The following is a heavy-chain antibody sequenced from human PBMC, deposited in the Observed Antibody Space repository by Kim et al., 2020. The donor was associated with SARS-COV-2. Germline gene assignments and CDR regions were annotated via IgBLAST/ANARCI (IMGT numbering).Heavy chain of an antibody. D-gene: IGHD2-15*01. CDR2: MSYDGSNK. V-gene: IGHV3-30*04. Sequence: GGSLRLSCAASGFTFRSYAFHWVRQAPGKGLEWLAFMSYDGSNKYYADSVKGRFTISRDNSENTLFLQMNSLRIEDTAVYYCARDPRRLAVDVAATRFDPWGQGTLVTVSS. J-gene: IGHJ5*02. CDR1: GFTFRSYA. CDR3: ARDPRRLAVDVAATRFDP.